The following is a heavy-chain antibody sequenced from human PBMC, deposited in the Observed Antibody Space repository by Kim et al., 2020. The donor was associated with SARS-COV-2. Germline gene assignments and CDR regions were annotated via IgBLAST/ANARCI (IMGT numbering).Heavy chain of an antibody. CDR3: ASALGH. CDR2: YTSGRT. J-gene: IGHJ4*02. V-gene: IGHV4-4*07. D-gene: IGHD3-16*02. Sequence: YTSGRTKYNPSRHSRVTMSVDMSKNQCSLKLSSVTAADTAVYYCASALGHWGQGTLVTVSS.